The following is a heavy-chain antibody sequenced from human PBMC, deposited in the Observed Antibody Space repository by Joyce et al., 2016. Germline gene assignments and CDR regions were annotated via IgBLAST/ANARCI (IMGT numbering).Heavy chain of an antibody. CDR2: INPDSGHT. Sequence: QAHLVQSGAEVKKPGASVKVSCKASGYSFSDSYIHWLRQAPGQGLQWMGRINPDSGHTIYGEKFQGRVTLTRDAAIDTVYMECSRLRSDDTAVYFCARAPMPPYAFDVWGQGTLVTVSA. D-gene: IGHD2-2*01. CDR3: ARAPMPPYAFDV. V-gene: IGHV1-2*06. J-gene: IGHJ3*01. CDR1: GYSFSDSY.